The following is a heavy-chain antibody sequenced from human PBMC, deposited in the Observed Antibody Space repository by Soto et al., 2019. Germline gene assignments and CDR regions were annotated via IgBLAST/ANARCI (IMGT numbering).Heavy chain of an antibody. J-gene: IGHJ4*02. D-gene: IGHD6-19*01. CDR1: GITFSSYW. V-gene: IGHV3-74*01. Sequence: EVQLVESGGGLVQPGGSLRLSCAASGITFSSYWMHWVRQAPGKGLVWVSRINSDGSTTSYADSVKGRFTISRDNAKNTLYLQMNSLRAEDTAVYYCTRVAVAKYHFDYWGQGTLVTVSS. CDR3: TRVAVAKYHFDY. CDR2: INSDGSTT.